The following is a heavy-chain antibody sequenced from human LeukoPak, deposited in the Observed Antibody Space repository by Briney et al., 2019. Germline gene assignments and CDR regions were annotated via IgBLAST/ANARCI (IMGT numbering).Heavy chain of an antibody. V-gene: IGHV3-23*01. CDR3: AKYAPPTTVVTRFFDL. J-gene: IGHJ4*02. D-gene: IGHD4-23*01. CDR2: IGRYGGDI. Sequence: GGSLRLSCAASGFTFSSYAMTWVRQAPGKGLEWVSVIGRYGGDIYYADSVEGRFTISRDNSKNTLYLQMNSLRVEDTAIYYCAKYAPPTTVVTRFFDLWGRGTLVSVS. CDR1: GFTFSSYA.